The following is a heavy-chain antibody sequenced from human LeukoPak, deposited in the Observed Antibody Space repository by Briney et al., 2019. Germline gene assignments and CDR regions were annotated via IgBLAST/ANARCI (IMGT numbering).Heavy chain of an antibody. J-gene: IGHJ5*02. CDR3: ARGIYDFWSGYFSGTWFDP. CDR1: GGSFSGYY. V-gene: IGHV4-34*01. CDR2: INQSGST. D-gene: IGHD3-3*01. Sequence: PSETLSLTCAVYGGSFSGYYWSWIRQPPGKGLEWIGEINQSGSTNHNPSFKSRVTISVDTSKNQFSLKLSSVTAADTAVYYCARGIYDFWSGYFSGTWFDPWGQGALVTVSS.